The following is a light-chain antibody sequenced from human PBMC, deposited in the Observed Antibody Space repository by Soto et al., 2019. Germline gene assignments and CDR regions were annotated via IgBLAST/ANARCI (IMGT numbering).Light chain of an antibody. V-gene: IGLV2-14*01. J-gene: IGLJ3*02. Sequence: QSALTQPASVSGSPGQSITISCTGTSSDIGLHNFVSWHQQHPGKAPKFIIYGVSNRPSGVSNRFSASKSGNTASLTISGLQADDEADYYCSSYTSTFTWVFGGGTKVNVL. CDR2: GVS. CDR3: SSYTSTFTWV. CDR1: SSDIGLHNF.